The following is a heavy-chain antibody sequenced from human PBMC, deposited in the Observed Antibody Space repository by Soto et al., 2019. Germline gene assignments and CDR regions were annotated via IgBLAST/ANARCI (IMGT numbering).Heavy chain of an antibody. CDR3: ARAVRVRKNFHY. CDR1: GYSFTTYW. V-gene: IGHV5-51*01. D-gene: IGHD2-8*01. CDR2: IYPGDSDT. Sequence: PGESLKISCKASGYSFTTYWIGWVRQMPGKGLEWMGIIYPGDSDTRYSPSFQGQVTISVDRSITTAYLQWSSLKASDTAMYYCARAVRVRKNFHYWGQGTLVTVSS. J-gene: IGHJ4*02.